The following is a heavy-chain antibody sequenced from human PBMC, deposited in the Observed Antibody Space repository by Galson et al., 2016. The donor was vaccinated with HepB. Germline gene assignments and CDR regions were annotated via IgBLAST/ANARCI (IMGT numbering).Heavy chain of an antibody. D-gene: IGHD3-16*01. CDR1: GGSVSGPYYY. CDR3: AREFSHDNPAWGSYGMDV. V-gene: IGHV4-61*01. CDR2: IFYNGRT. J-gene: IGHJ6*02. Sequence: ETLSLTCNVSGGSVSGPYYYWSWIRQPSGQGLEYIGHIFYNGRTTYNPSLKSRITISLDTSKNQFSLNLNSVTAADTALYYCAREFSHDNPAWGSYGMDVWGRGTTVTVSS.